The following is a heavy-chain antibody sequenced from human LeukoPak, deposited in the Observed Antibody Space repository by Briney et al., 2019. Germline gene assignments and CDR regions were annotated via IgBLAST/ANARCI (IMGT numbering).Heavy chain of an antibody. CDR2: IFYSGST. V-gene: IGHV4-39*01. D-gene: IGHD3-22*01. CDR1: GGSISSSSYY. J-gene: IGHJ5*02. CDR3: ARRSSPYDSSAEAWFDP. Sequence: PSETLSLTCTVSGGSISSSSYYWGWIRQPPGKGLEWIGSIFYSGSTYYNPSLKSRVTVSIDTSNSQFSLKLTSVTAADTAVYYCARRSSPYDSSAEAWFDPWGQGTLVTVSS.